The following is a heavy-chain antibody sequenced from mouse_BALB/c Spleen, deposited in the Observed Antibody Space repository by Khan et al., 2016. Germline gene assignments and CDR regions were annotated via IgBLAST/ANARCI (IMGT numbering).Heavy chain of an antibody. CDR3: AIITTATNFDY. CDR1: GYTFTDYS. CDR2: INTETGEP. D-gene: IGHD1-2*01. V-gene: IGHV9-2-1*01. J-gene: IGHJ2*01. Sequence: QIQLEQSGPELKKPGETVKISCKASGYTFTDYSMHWVKQAPGKGLKWMGWINTETGEPTYADDFKGRVAFSLETSASTAYLQINNLKNEDTATYFCAIITTATNFDYWGHGTTLTVSS.